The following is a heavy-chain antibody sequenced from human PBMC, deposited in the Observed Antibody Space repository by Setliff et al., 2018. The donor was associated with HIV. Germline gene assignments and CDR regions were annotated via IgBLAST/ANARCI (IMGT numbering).Heavy chain of an antibody. CDR2: IYPGDSDT. D-gene: IGHD2-21*01. CDR3: ARAPRSPLRWRDNLLSSSSFFMDV. CDR1: GYIFTDYW. V-gene: IGHV5-51*01. J-gene: IGHJ6*03. Sequence: PGESLKISCEASGYIFTDYWIGWVRQMLGKGLEWMGIIYPGDSDTRYSPSFQGQVTFSADKSISAVYLQWDSLKASDSAIYYCARAPRSPLRWRDNLLSSSSFFMDVWGKGTTVTV.